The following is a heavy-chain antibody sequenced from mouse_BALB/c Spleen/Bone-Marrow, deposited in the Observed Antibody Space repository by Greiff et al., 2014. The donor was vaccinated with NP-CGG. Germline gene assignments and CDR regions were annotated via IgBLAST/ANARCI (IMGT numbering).Heavy chain of an antibody. J-gene: IGHJ3*01. V-gene: IGHV1-5*01. CDR1: GYTFTNYW. CDR3: ARNWDWVFAY. D-gene: IGHD4-1*01. Sequence: EVKLMESGTVLARPGASLRMSCKASGYTFTNYWINWIKQRPGQGLEWIGAIYPGNNDAKYTQKFKAKAKLTAVTSTSTADMELSSLTNEGSAVYYCARNWDWVFAYWGQGTLVTVSA. CDR2: IYPGNNDA.